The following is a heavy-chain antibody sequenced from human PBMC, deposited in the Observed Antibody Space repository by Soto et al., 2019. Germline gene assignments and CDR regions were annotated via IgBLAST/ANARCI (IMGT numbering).Heavy chain of an antibody. D-gene: IGHD6-19*01. CDR1: GGSISSYY. CDR3: ARTSIAVAGPYFDY. CDR2: IYYSGST. V-gene: IGHV4-59*08. Sequence: PSETLSLTCTVSGGSISSYYWSWIRQPPGKGLEWIGYIYYSGSTNYNPSLKSRVTISVDTSKNQFSLKLSSVTAADTAVYYCARTSIAVAGPYFDYWGQGTLVTVSS. J-gene: IGHJ4*02.